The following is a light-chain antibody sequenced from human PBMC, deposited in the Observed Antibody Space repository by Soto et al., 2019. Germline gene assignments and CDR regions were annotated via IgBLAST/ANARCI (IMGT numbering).Light chain of an antibody. CDR1: SSDVGGYNY. V-gene: IGLV2-14*01. CDR3: SSHTSGSTRV. J-gene: IGLJ1*01. CDR2: DVS. Sequence: QSVLTQPASVSGSPGQSITISCTGTSSDVGGYNYVSWYQQHPGKAPKLMIYDVSNRPSGVSNRSSGSKSGNTASLTISGLQPEDEADYYCSSHTSGSTRVFGSGTKVTVL.